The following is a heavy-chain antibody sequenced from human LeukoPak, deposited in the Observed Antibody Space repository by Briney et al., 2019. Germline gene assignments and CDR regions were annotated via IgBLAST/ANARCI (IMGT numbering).Heavy chain of an antibody. D-gene: IGHD4-23*01. CDR1: GGSVNSGAYY. V-gene: IGHV4-39*07. J-gene: IGHJ4*02. CDR3: ARDSTVVMGSFVD. CDR2: IYSSGSA. Sequence: PSETLSLTCTVSGGSVNSGAYYWSWIRQPPGKGLEWIGNIYSSGSAYYNPSLKSRVTMSVDTSKNQFSLELSSVTAADTAVYYCARDSTVVMGSFVDWGQGTLVTVSS.